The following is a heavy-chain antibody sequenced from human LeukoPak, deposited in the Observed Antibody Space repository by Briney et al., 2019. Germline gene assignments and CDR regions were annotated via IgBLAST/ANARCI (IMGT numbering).Heavy chain of an antibody. CDR3: ARDGDGGNSDY. CDR1: GCTFSSYG. V-gene: IGHV1-69*04. CDR2: IIPILSLA. Sequence: SVKVSCKASGCTFSSYGINWVRQAPGQGLEWMGRIIPILSLANYAQKFQGRVTITADKSTSTAYLELSSLRSEDTGVYYCARDGDGGNSDYWREATLLTVRS. D-gene: IGHD4-23*01. J-gene: IGHJ4*02.